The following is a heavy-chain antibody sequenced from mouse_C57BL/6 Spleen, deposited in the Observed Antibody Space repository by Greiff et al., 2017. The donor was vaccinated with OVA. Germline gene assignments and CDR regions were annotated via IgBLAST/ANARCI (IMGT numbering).Heavy chain of an antibody. V-gene: IGHV5-6*02. CDR1: GFTFSSYG. Sequence: DVKLVESGGDLVKPGGSLKLSCAASGFTFSSYGMSWVRQTPDKRLEWVATISSGGSYTYYPDSVKGRFTISRDNAKNTLYLQLSSLKSEDTAMYYCARQRDYGSSYDFDYWGQGTTLTVSS. CDR2: ISSGGSYT. D-gene: IGHD1-1*01. J-gene: IGHJ2*01. CDR3: ARQRDYGSSYDFDY.